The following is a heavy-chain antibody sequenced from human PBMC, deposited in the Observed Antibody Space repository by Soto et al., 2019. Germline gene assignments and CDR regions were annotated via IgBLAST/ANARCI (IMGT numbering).Heavy chain of an antibody. CDR3: ARDSLDGTYYDFWSGYRNLDY. Sequence: GASVKVSCKASGYTFTGYYMHWVRQAPVQGLEWMGWINPNSGGTNYAQKFQGRVTMTRDTSISTAYMELSRLRSDDTAVYYCARDSLDGTYYDFWSGYRNLDYWGQGTLVTSPQ. V-gene: IGHV1-2*02. J-gene: IGHJ4*02. D-gene: IGHD3-3*01. CDR2: INPNSGGT. CDR1: GYTFTGYY.